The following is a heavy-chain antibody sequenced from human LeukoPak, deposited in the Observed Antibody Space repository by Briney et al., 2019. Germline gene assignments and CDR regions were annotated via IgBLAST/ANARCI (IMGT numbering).Heavy chain of an antibody. CDR2: ISAYNGNT. V-gene: IGHV1-18*01. D-gene: IGHD6-13*01. CDR1: GYTFTSYG. J-gene: IGHJ6*03. Sequence: ASVKVSCKASGYTFTSYGISWVRQAPGQGLEWMGWISAYNGNTNYAQKLQGRVTMTTDTSTSTAYMELRSLRSDDTAVYYCARSVGKQQLVPRGYYYYYMDVWGKGTTVTVSS. CDR3: ARSVGKQQLVPRGYYYYYMDV.